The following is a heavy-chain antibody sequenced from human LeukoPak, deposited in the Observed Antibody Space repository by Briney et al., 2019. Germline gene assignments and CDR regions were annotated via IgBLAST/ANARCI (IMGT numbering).Heavy chain of an antibody. CDR3: ARGYGDYQYYFDY. V-gene: IGHV3-30-3*01. Sequence: GGSLRLSCAASGFSFSSYAMHWVRQAPGKGLEWVAAIPNDGSKTYYADSVKGRFTISRDNAKNSLYLQMNSLRAEDTAVYYCARGYGDYQYYFDYWGQGTLVTVSS. CDR1: GFSFSSYA. CDR2: IPNDGSKT. J-gene: IGHJ4*02. D-gene: IGHD4-17*01.